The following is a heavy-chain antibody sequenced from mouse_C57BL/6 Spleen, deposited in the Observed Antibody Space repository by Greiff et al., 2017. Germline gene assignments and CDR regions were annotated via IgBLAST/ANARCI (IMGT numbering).Heavy chain of an antibody. CDR3: ARSYYGSSYPFDY. CDR2: IDPSDSYT. D-gene: IGHD1-1*01. Sequence: QVQLQQPGAELVMPGASVKLSCKASGYTFTSYWMHWVKQRPGQGLEWIGEIDPSDSYTNYNQKFKGKSTWTVDKSSSTAYMQLSSLTSEDSAVYYCARSYYGSSYPFDYWGQGTTLTVSS. V-gene: IGHV1-69*01. CDR1: GYTFTSYW. J-gene: IGHJ2*01.